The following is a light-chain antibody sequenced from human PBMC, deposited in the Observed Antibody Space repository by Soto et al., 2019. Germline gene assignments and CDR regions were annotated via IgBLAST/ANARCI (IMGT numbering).Light chain of an antibody. CDR2: DAS. V-gene: IGKV1-9*01. CDR3: QQLKSYPLS. Sequence: DVLLKLSLSFLSSSIGDRVTITCRASQGISSSLACYQQKPGKAPNLLIYDASTLQSGVPSRFSGSGSGTEFTFTINSLQPEDFATYYSQQLKSYPLSSGQGTR. CDR1: QGISSS. J-gene: IGKJ5*01.